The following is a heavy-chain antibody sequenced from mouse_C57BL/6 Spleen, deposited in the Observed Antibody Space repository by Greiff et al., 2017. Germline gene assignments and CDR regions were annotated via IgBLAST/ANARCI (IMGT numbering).Heavy chain of an antibody. V-gene: IGHV6-3*01. CDR2: IRLKSDNYAT. Sequence: EVHLVESGGGLVQPGGSMKLSCVASGFTFSNYWMNWVRQSPEKGLEWVAQIRLKSDNYATHYAESVKGRFTISRDDSKSSVYLQMNNLRAEDTGIYYCTEGGRFDYWGQGTTLTVSS. D-gene: IGHD3-3*01. J-gene: IGHJ2*01. CDR1: GFTFSNYW. CDR3: TEGGRFDY.